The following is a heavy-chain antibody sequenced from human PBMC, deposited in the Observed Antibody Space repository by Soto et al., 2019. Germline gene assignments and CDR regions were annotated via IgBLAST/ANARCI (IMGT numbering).Heavy chain of an antibody. CDR3: ARYLHGDPNY. CDR1: GYTFTSYG. CDR2: ISAYNGNT. J-gene: IGHJ4*02. D-gene: IGHD3-10*01. Sequence: QVQLVQSGAEVKKPGASVKVSCKASGYTFTSYGISWVRQAPGQGLEWMGWISAYNGNTNYAQKLQGRVTMTRDTTTSKAYMGLGCLKSGSPAADYRARYLHGDPNYWCQGPHFSVSS. V-gene: IGHV1-18*01.